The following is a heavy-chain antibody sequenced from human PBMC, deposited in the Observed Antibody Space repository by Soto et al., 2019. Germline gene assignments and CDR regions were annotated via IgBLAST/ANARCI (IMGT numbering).Heavy chain of an antibody. V-gene: IGHV1-24*01. CDR2: FDPEDGET. D-gene: IGHD2-15*01. Sequence: ASVKVSCKVSGYTLTELSMHWVRQAPGKGLEWMGGFDPEDGETIYAQKFQRRVTMTEDTSTDTAYMELSSLRSEDTAVYYCATAHPEPDIVVVVAATRNYYMDVWGKGTTVTVSS. CDR3: ATAHPEPDIVVVVAATRNYYMDV. J-gene: IGHJ6*03. CDR1: GYTLTELS.